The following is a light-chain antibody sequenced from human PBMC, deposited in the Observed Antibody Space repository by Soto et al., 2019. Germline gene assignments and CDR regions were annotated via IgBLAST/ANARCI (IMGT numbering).Light chain of an antibody. V-gene: IGKV1-5*03. J-gene: IGKJ1*01. CDR1: QSISSW. CDR3: QQYHSYPWT. Sequence: DIQMTQSPSTLSSFVGDRVTITCRASQSISSWLAWYQQKPGKAPNLVIYEASNLETGVPSRFSGSGSGTEFTLTISGLQPDDLATYYCQQYHSYPWTFGQGTKVAIK. CDR2: EAS.